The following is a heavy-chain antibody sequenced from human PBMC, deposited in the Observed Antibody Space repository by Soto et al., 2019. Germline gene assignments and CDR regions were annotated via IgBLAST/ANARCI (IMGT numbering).Heavy chain of an antibody. V-gene: IGHV3-7*04. Sequence: EVQLVESGGGLVQSGGSLRLSCAASGFTFTSHWMSWVRQAPGKGLEWVANIKQDGSEKYYVDSVKGRFTISRDNAKNSLYLQMNSLRAEDTAVYYCARDAYIVVVPAAGAFDIWGQGTMVTVSS. D-gene: IGHD2-2*01. J-gene: IGHJ3*02. CDR3: ARDAYIVVVPAAGAFDI. CDR2: IKQDGSEK. CDR1: GFTFTSHW.